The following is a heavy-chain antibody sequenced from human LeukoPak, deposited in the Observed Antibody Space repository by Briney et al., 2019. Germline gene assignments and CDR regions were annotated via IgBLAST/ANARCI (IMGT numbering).Heavy chain of an antibody. Sequence: GGSLRLSCAASGFTFSSYEMNWVRQAPGKGLEWVSYISSSGSTIYYADSVKGRFTISRDNAKNSLYLQMNSLRVDDTAVYYCAKDLHFGSADYWGQGTLVTVSS. CDR1: GFTFSSYE. V-gene: IGHV3-48*03. CDR2: ISSSGSTI. D-gene: IGHD3-10*01. CDR3: AKDLHFGSADY. J-gene: IGHJ4*02.